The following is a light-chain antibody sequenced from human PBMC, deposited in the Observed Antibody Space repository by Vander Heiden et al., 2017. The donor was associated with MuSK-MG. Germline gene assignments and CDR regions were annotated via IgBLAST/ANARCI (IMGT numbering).Light chain of an antibody. CDR1: QSISSY. CDR2: AAS. V-gene: IGKV1-39*01. Sequence: DIQMTQSPSSLSASVGDRVTITCRASQSISSYLNWYQQKPGKAPKLLIYAASSLQSGVPSRFSGSGSGTDFTLTISRLQPEDFATYYCQQCYSTPITFGQGTQLEIK. J-gene: IGKJ5*01. CDR3: QQCYSTPIT.